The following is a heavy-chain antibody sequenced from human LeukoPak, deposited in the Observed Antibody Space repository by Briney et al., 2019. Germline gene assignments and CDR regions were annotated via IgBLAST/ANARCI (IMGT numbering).Heavy chain of an antibody. Sequence: SETLSLTCTVSGGSISSSSYYWGWIRQPPGKGLEWIGSIYYSGSTYYNPSLKSRVTISVDTSKNQFSLKLSSVTAADTAVYXCARHRXXXXXSGPPYYYYYYYMDVWGKGTTVTVSS. CDR1: GGSISSSSYY. V-gene: IGHV4-39*01. J-gene: IGHJ6*03. CDR3: ARHRXXXXXSGPPYYYYYYYMDV. D-gene: IGHD1-26*01. CDR2: IYYSGST.